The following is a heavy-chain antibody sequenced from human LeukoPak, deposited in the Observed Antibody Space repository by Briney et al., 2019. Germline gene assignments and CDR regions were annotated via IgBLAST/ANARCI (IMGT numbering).Heavy chain of an antibody. Sequence: SETLSLTCTVSGGSINSYYWSWIRQPPGKGLEWIGYIYYTGNTHYNPSLKSRVTISVDTSKNQFSLKLSSVTAADTAVYYCARSPEYDGNEVWYFSLWGRGTLVTVSS. CDR2: IYYTGNT. CDR3: ARSPEYDGNEVWYFSL. D-gene: IGHD4-23*01. V-gene: IGHV4-59*08. CDR1: GGSINSYY. J-gene: IGHJ2*01.